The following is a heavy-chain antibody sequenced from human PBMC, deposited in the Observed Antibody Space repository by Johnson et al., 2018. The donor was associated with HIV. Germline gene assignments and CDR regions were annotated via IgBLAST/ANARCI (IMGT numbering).Heavy chain of an antibody. CDR2: ISWNSGSI. CDR1: GFTFSSYA. V-gene: IGHV3-9*01. J-gene: IGHJ3*02. D-gene: IGHD3-10*01. Sequence: VQLVESGGGLVQPGGSLRLSCAASGFTFSSYAMHWVRQAPGKGLEWVSGISWNSGSIGYADSVKGRFTISRDNAKNSLYLQMNSLRAEDTALYYCAKNYYGSGRGAFDIWGQGTMVTVSS. CDR3: AKNYYGSGRGAFDI.